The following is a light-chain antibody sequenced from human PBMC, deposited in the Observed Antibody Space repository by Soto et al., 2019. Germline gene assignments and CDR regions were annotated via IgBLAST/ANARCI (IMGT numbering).Light chain of an antibody. V-gene: IGKV1-39*01. CDR3: QQSYTTPWT. CDR1: QTISTS. Sequence: DIQMTQSPSSLSAPVGDRVTITCRASQTISTSLNWYQQKPGTVPRLVIYTASKLQAGVPSRFSGSGSGTDFTLTISSLQPEDFSTYYCQQSYTTPWTFGRGTKVEIK. CDR2: TAS. J-gene: IGKJ1*01.